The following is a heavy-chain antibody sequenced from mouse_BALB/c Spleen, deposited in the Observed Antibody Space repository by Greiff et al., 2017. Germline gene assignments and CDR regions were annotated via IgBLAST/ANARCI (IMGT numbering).Heavy chain of an antibody. J-gene: IGHJ2*01. CDR3: ASGGAYGNLVGYFDY. CDR2: INPSSGYT. V-gene: IGHV1-4*01. CDR1: GYTFTSYT. D-gene: IGHD2-1*01. Sequence: VQLQQSGAELARPGASVKMSCKASGYTFTSYTMHWVKQRPGQGLEWIGYINPSSGYTNYNQKFKSKATLTVDTSSSTAYMQLSSLASEDSALYYCASGGAYGNLVGYFDYWGQGTTLTVSS.